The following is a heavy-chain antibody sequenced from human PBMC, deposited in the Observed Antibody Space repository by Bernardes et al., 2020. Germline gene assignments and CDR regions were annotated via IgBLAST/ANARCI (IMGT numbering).Heavy chain of an antibody. V-gene: IGHV3-21*01. CDR2: ISSSSSYI. CDR3: ARDCVGALDY. Sequence: VWSLRLSCAASGFTFSSYSMNWVRQAPGKGLEWVTSISSSSSYIYYADSVKGRFTISRDNAKNSLYLQMNSLRAEDTAVYYCARDCVGALDYWGQGTLVTVSS. CDR1: GFTFSSYS. J-gene: IGHJ4*02. D-gene: IGHD1-26*01.